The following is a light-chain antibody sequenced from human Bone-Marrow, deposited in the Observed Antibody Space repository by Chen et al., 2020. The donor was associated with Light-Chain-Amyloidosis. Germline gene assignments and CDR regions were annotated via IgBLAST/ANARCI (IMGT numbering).Light chain of an antibody. V-gene: IGKV1-5*03. J-gene: IGKJ1*01. CDR1: QSISSW. CDR3: QQYNSYSWT. Sequence: DIQMTQSPSTLSASVGDRVTITCRASQSISSWLAWYQQKPGKAPKLLIYKASSLESGVPSRFSGSGSGTELTLTISSLQPDDFATYYCQQYNSYSWTFGQGTTVEIK. CDR2: KAS.